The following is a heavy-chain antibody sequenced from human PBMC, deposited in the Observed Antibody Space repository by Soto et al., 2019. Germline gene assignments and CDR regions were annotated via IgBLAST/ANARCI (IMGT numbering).Heavy chain of an antibody. CDR2: IKSKTDGGTT. Sequence: GGSLRLSCAASGFTFSNAWVSWVRQAPGKGLEWVGRIKSKTDGGTTDYAAPVKGRFTISRDDSKNTLYLQMNSLKTEDTAVYYCTTPDYYDGSDYSNYWGQGTLVTVSS. J-gene: IGHJ4*02. D-gene: IGHD3-22*01. V-gene: IGHV3-15*01. CDR3: TTPDYYDGSDYSNY. CDR1: GFTFSNAW.